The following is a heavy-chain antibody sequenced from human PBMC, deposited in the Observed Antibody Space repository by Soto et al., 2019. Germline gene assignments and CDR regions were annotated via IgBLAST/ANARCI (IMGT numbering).Heavy chain of an antibody. CDR1: GGTFSSYA. D-gene: IGHD1-26*01. J-gene: IGHJ6*02. Sequence: QVQLVQSGAEVKKPGSSVKVSCKASGGTFSSYAISWVRQAPGQGLEWMGGIIPIFGTANYAQKFQGRVTITADESTSTAYMELNSLRSEDTAVYYCARDEDRYSGSPHGMDVWGQGTTVTVSS. CDR3: ARDEDRYSGSPHGMDV. CDR2: IIPIFGTA. V-gene: IGHV1-69*01.